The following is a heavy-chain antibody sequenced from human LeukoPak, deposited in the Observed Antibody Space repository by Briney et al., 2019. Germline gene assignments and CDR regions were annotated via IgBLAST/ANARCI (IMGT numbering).Heavy chain of an antibody. CDR3: ARLYFSRDGYIPFDY. V-gene: IGHV4-34*01. CDR2: INHSGST. J-gene: IGHJ4*02. Sequence: PSETLSLTCAVYGGSFSGYYWSWIRQPPGKGLEWIGEINHSGSTKYNPSLKSRVTISVDTSKNQFSLKLSSVTAADTAVYYCARLYFSRDGYIPFDYWGQGTLVTVSS. D-gene: IGHD5-24*01. CDR1: GGSFSGYY.